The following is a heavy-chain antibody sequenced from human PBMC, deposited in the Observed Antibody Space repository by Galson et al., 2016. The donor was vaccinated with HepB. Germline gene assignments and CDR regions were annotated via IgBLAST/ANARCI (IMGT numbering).Heavy chain of an antibody. CDR3: ANTKQQWLVFGYNYFDP. V-gene: IGHV1-69-2*01. CDR1: GYNFTDYY. Sequence: VKVSCKVSGYNFTDYYMHWVRQAPGKGLEWMGLVDPDDGKTRYAENFQGRATITADMSKDTAYMELSSLRSEDTAVYYCANTKQQWLVFGYNYFDPWGQGTLVTVSS. D-gene: IGHD6-19*01. J-gene: IGHJ5*02. CDR2: VDPDDGKT.